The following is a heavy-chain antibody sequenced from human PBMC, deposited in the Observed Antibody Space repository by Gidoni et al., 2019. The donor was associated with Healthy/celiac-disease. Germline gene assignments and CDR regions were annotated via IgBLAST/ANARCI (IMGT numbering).Heavy chain of an antibody. V-gene: IGHV3-30*18. J-gene: IGHJ3*02. CDR2: ISYDGSNK. CDR1: GFTFSSYG. CDR3: AKLNVVVTANADAFDI. D-gene: IGHD2-21*02. Sequence: QVQLVESGGGVVQPGRSLRLSCAASGFTFSSYGMHWVRQAPGKGLEWVAVISYDGSNKYYADSVKGRFTISRDNSKNTLYLQMNSLRAEDTAVYYCAKLNVVVTANADAFDIWGQGTMVTVSS.